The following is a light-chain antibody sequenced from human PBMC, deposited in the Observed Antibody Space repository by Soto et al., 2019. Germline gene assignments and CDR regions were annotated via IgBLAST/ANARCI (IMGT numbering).Light chain of an antibody. CDR2: DAS. V-gene: IGKV3-15*01. CDR3: QHYNGWPYT. Sequence: EIVMRQFPATLSVSPGERATLTCRASQSVGRQLAWYHQRPGQAPRLLTYDASTRAAGTPARFSGSGSGTEFTLTISSLQSEDFAIYYCQHYNGWPYTFGQGTKLEIK. CDR1: QSVGRQ. J-gene: IGKJ2*01.